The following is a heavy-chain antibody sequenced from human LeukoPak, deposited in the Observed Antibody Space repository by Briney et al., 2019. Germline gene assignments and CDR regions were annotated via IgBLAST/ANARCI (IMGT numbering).Heavy chain of an antibody. CDR2: IKSKADGGTA. V-gene: IGHV3-15*01. D-gene: IGHD2-2*01. CDR1: GFTFSNAW. J-gene: IGHJ3*02. CDR3: TTRTWADGFDI. Sequence: GGSLRLSCAASGFTFSNAWMNWVRQAPGKGLEWLGRIKSKADGGTADYAAPVKGRITISRDDSKNTLYLQINSLRTDATALYYCTTRTWADGFDIWGQGTMLTVSS.